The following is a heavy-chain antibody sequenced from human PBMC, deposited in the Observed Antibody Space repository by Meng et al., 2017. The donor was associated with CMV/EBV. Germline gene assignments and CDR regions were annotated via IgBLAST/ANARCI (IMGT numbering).Heavy chain of an antibody. CDR1: GFTVSSNY. CDR2: ISSSGSTI. V-gene: IGHV3-11*01. D-gene: IGHD3-3*01. CDR3: ARDYDFWSGFLDY. Sequence: GGSLRLSCAASGFTVSSNYMSWIRQAPGKGLEWVSYISSSGSTIYYADSVKGRFTISRDNAKNSLYLQMNSLRAEDTAVYYCARDYDFWSGFLDYWGQGTLVTVSS. J-gene: IGHJ4*02.